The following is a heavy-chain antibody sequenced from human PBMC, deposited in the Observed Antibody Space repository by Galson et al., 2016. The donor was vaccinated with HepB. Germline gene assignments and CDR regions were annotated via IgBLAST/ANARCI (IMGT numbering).Heavy chain of an antibody. V-gene: IGHV1-69*13. CDR3: VRGFCAKATCYKVDY. CDR1: GGTFSSYS. D-gene: IGHD4/OR15-4a*01. Sequence: SVKVSCKASGGTFSSYSINWVRQAPGQGLDWMGSIIPIFGTTNYAQKFQGRVTITANESTSTAYMELTRLRSEDTAIYYCVRGFCAKATCYKVDYWGQGTLVSVSS. J-gene: IGHJ4*02. CDR2: IIPIFGTT.